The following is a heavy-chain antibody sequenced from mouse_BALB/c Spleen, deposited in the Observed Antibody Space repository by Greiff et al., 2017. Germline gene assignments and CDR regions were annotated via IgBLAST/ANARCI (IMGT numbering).Heavy chain of an antibody. Sequence: EVKLMESGPGLVKPSQSLSLTCSVTGYSITSGYYWNWIRQFPGNKLEWMGYISYDGSNNYNPSLKNRISITRDTSKNQFFLKLNSVTTEDTATYYCARVTTVVARFDYWGQGTTLTVSS. V-gene: IGHV3-6*02. J-gene: IGHJ2*01. CDR3: ARVTTVVARFDY. D-gene: IGHD1-1*01. CDR1: GYSITSGYY. CDR2: ISYDGSN.